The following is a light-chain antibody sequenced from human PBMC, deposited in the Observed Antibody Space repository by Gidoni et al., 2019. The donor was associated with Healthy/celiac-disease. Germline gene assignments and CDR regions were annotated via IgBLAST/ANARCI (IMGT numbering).Light chain of an antibody. CDR2: VSS. Sequence: EIVLTQSPGTLSLSPGERATLSCRDSQSVSSSYLAWYQQKPGQAPRLLIYVSSSRDTGIPDRFSGSGSGTDFTLTISRLEPEDFAVYYCQQYGSSRTFGQGTKVEIK. CDR1: QSVSSSY. V-gene: IGKV3-20*01. CDR3: QQYGSSRT. J-gene: IGKJ1*01.